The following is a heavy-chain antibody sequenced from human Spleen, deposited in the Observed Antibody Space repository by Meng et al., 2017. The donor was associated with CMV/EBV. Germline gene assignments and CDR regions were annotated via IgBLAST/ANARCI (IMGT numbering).Heavy chain of an antibody. Sequence: SLKISCAASEFTFDDYGMHWVRQAPGKGLEWVSGITWNSGSINYADSVKGRFTISRDKRKKTLFLQMNSLRPEDTAFYYCVKEGRGEYFQYWGQGTLVTVSS. CDR2: ITWNSGSI. CDR1: EFTFDDYG. CDR3: VKEGRGEYFQY. V-gene: IGHV3-9*01. J-gene: IGHJ1*01.